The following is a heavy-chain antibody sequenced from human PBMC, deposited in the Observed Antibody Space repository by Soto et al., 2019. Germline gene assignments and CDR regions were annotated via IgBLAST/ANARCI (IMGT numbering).Heavy chain of an antibody. Sequence: SVKVSCKASGGTFSSYAISWVRQAPGQGLEWMGGIIPIFGTANYAQKFQGRVTITADESTSTAYMELSSLRSEDTAVYYCARARADVDSSGWYYFDYWGQGTLVTVSS. CDR3: ARARADVDSSGWYYFDY. V-gene: IGHV1-69*13. CDR2: IIPIFGTA. J-gene: IGHJ4*02. CDR1: GGTFSSYA. D-gene: IGHD6-19*01.